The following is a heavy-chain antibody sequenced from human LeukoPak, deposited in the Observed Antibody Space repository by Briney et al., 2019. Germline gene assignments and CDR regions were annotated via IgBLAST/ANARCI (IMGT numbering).Heavy chain of an antibody. V-gene: IGHV3-53*01. CDR1: GFAVSSNY. J-gene: IGHJ3*02. D-gene: IGHD1-1*01. CDR2: TYSDGNT. Sequence: GGSLRLSCAASGFAVSSNYISWVRQAPGKGLEWVSITYSDGNTNYADSVMGRFTISRDNSKNTLSLQMNSLRGEDTAVYFCARKNDLFNAAFDIWGQGTVVTVSS. CDR3: ARKNDLFNAAFDI.